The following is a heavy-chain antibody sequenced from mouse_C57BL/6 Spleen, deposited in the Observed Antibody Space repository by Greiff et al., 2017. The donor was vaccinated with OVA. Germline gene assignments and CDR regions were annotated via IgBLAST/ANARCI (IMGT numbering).Heavy chain of an antibody. D-gene: IGHD1-1*01. CDR1: GYTFTGYW. J-gene: IGHJ1*03. CDR2: ILPGSGST. Sequence: QVQLQQSGAELMKPGASVKLSCKATGYTFTGYWIEWVKQRPGHGLEWIGEILPGSGSTNYIEKFKGKATFTADTSSNTAYMQLSSLTTEDSAIYYCARRYYGSSSWYFDVWGTGTTVTVSS. CDR3: ARRYYGSSSWYFDV. V-gene: IGHV1-9*01.